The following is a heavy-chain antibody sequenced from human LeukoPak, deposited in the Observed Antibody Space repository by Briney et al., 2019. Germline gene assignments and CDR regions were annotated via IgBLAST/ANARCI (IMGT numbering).Heavy chain of an antibody. V-gene: IGHV4-39*07. CDR1: GGSISSSSYY. J-gene: IGHJ4*02. D-gene: IGHD6-19*01. CDR3: ARAQWLLTFDY. CDR2: IYYSGST. Sequence: SETLSLTCTVSGGSISSSSYYWGWIRQPPGKGLEWIGSIYYSGSTYYNPSLKSRVTISVVTSKNQFSLKLSSVTAADTAVYYCARAQWLLTFDYWGQGTLVTVSS.